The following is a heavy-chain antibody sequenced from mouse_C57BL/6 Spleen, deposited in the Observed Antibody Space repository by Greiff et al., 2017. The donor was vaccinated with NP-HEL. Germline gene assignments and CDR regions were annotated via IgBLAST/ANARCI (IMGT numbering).Heavy chain of an antibody. CDR1: GYTFTSYW. V-gene: IGHV1-72*01. D-gene: IGHD1-1*02. CDR3: ARTLYGGVYYYAMDY. CDR2: IYPNSGGT. J-gene: IGHJ4*01. Sequence: QVQLQQPGAELVKPGASVKLSCKASGYTFTSYWMHWVKQRPGRGLEWIGSIYPNSGGTKYNEKFKSKATLTVDKPSSTAYMQLSSLTSEDAAVYDCARTLYGGVYYYAMDYWGQGTSVTVSS.